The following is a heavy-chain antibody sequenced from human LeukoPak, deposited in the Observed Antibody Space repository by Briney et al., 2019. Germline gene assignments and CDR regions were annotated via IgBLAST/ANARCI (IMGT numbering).Heavy chain of an antibody. CDR2: IWHDGSNK. CDR1: GFTLSSYG. D-gene: IGHD3-22*01. J-gene: IGHJ4*02. Sequence: GGSLRLSCAASGFTLSSYGMHWVRQAPGKGLEWVAVIWHDGSNKYYADSVKGRFTVSRDNSKNTLYLQMNSLRAEDTALYYCAKGSYYDSSGTYYFDYWSQGTLVTVSS. CDR3: AKGSYYDSSGTYYFDY. V-gene: IGHV3-33*06.